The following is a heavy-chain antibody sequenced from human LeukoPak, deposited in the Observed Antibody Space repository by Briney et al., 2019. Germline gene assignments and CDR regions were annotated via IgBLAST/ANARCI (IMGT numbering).Heavy chain of an antibody. CDR2: ISSYNGKT. V-gene: IGHV1-18*01. CDR3: ARVGVVVASTSGNYYAMDV. J-gene: IGHJ6*02. CDR1: GYTFSPYS. Sequence: EASVKVSCKASGYTFSPYSFAWVRQAPGQGLEWMGWISSYNGKTDYAPKVQGRITMTKDTSTTTVYMELRSLTSDDTAVYYCARVGVVVASTSGNYYAMDVWGQGTTVIVSS. D-gene: IGHD2-15*01.